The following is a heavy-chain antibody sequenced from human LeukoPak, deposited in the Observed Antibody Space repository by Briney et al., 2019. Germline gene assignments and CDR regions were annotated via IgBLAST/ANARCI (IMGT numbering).Heavy chain of an antibody. CDR2: IWYDGSDK. CDR1: GFTFRSYG. Sequence: PGGSLRLSCVASGFTFRSYGMHWVRQAPGKGLEWVAVIWYDGSDKYYTDFVKGRFTISRDNSKNTLYLQMNSLRAEDTAIYYCARAGDAFDIWGQGTMVTVSS. V-gene: IGHV3-33*01. CDR3: ARAGDAFDI. J-gene: IGHJ3*02.